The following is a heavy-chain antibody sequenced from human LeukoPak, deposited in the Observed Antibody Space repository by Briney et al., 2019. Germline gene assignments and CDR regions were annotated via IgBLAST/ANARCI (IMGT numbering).Heavy chain of an antibody. CDR3: ARVEKGGTVDY. J-gene: IGHJ4*02. CDR1: GATFSSYA. Sequence: GSSVKVSCKASGATFSSYAISWVRQAPGQGLEWMGRIIPIFGTANYAKKFQGRVTITTDESTSTAYMELSSLRSEDTAVYYCARVEKGGTVDYWGQGTLVTVSS. CDR2: IIPIFGTA. D-gene: IGHD1-1*01. V-gene: IGHV1-69*05.